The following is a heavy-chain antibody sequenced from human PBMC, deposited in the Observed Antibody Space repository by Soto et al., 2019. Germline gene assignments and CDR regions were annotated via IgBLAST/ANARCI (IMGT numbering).Heavy chain of an antibody. CDR1: GFSFSSYA. CDR2: ISVSGEST. V-gene: IGHV3-23*01. J-gene: IGHJ4*02. CDR3: AKDLAYYGSGTYFMV. Sequence: GGSLRLSCAASGFSFSSYAMSWVRQAPGKGLEWVSDISVSGESTYYADSVKGRFTISRDNSKNTLYLQMNSLRAADTAVYYCAKDLAYYGSGTYFMVWGQGTLVTVSS. D-gene: IGHD3-10*01.